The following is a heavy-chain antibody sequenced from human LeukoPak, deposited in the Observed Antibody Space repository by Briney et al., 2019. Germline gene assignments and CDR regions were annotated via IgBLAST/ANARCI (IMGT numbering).Heavy chain of an antibody. Sequence: SETLSLTCTVSGGSISSYYWSWIRQPPGKGLEWIGYIYYSGSTNYNPSLKSRVTISVDTSKNQFSLKLSSVTAADTAVYYCARLYVSGSYYIDYWGQGTLVTVSS. D-gene: IGHD3-10*01. CDR3: ARLYVSGSYYIDY. CDR2: IYYSGST. CDR1: GGSISSYY. V-gene: IGHV4-59*01. J-gene: IGHJ4*02.